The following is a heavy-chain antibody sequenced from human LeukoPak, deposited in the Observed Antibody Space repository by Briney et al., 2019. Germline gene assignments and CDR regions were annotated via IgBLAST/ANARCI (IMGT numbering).Heavy chain of an antibody. D-gene: IGHD6-6*01. CDR3: AGFGTHSSSSAREFDY. J-gene: IGHJ4*02. V-gene: IGHV1-69*05. CDR2: IIPIFGTA. CDR1: GGTFSSYA. Sequence: SVKVSCKASGGTFSSYAISWVRQAPGQGLEWMGGIIPIFGTANYAQKFQGRVTITTDESTSTAYMELSSLRSEDTAVYYCAGFGTHSSSSAREFDYWGQGTLVTVSS.